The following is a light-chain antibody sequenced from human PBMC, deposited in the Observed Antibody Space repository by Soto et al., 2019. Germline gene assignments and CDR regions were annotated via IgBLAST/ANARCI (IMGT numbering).Light chain of an antibody. J-gene: IGKJ1*01. CDR3: QQYESYPWT. V-gene: IGKV1-5*01. CDR1: QSVSRW. CDR2: DAS. Sequence: DSQMTQSPSTLSASIGDRVTITGRGSQSVSRWLAWYQQKPGNDPELLIYDASTLQSGVQSRFSGSGSGTEFTLTISGLQPDDFATYHCQQYESYPWTFGQGTKLDIK.